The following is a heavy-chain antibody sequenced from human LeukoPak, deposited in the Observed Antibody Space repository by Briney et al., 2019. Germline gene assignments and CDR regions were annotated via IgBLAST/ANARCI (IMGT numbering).Heavy chain of an antibody. CDR1: GGSISSYY. D-gene: IGHD1/OR15-1a*01. J-gene: IGHJ4*02. Sequence: PSETLSLTCTVSGGSISSYYWSWIRQPPGKGLEWIGYVHYSGSTNYNPSLKSRVTISVDTSKNHFSLKLSFVTAADTAVYSCARSIIGTRSKFDYWGQGTLVTVSS. CDR3: ARSIIGTRSKFDY. CDR2: VHYSGST. V-gene: IGHV4-59*08.